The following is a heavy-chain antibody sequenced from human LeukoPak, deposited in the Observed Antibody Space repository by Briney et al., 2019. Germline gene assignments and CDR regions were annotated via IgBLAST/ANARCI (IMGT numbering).Heavy chain of an antibody. CDR1: GFTFSSYW. V-gene: IGHV3-7*01. Sequence: GGSLRVSCAASGFTFSSYWMSWVRQAPGKGLEWVANIKQDGSEKYYVDSVKGRFTISRDNAKNSLYLQMNSLRAEDTAVYYCARDTVYYDSSGYLDYWGQGTLVTVSS. CDR3: ARDTVYYDSSGYLDY. D-gene: IGHD3-22*01. J-gene: IGHJ4*02. CDR2: IKQDGSEK.